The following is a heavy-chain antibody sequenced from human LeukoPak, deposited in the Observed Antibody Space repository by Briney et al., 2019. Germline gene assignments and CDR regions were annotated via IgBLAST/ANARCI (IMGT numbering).Heavy chain of an antibody. CDR2: INHSGST. CDR3: ARADGYCSSTSCYTYYYYGMDV. J-gene: IGHJ6*02. D-gene: IGHD2-2*02. V-gene: IGHV4-34*01. Sequence: PSETLSLTCTVSGGSISSYYWSWIRQPPGKGLEWIGEINHSGSTNYNPSLKSRVTISVDTSKNQFSLKLSSVTAADTAVYYCARADGYCSSTSCYTYYYYGMDVWGQGTTVTVSS. CDR1: GGSISSYY.